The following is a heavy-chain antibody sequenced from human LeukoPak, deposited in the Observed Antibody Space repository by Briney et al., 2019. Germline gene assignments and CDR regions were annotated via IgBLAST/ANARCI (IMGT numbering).Heavy chain of an antibody. CDR2: ISSSGGST. D-gene: IGHD2-15*01. CDR3: ARQLGYCSDGSCYFDY. J-gene: IGHJ4*02. Sequence: YPGGSLRLSCAASGFTFSNYAMSWVRRAPGRGLEWLSAISSSGGSTYYADSAKGRFTISRDNSKNTLYLQMNSLRTEDTAVYHCARQLGYCSDGSCYFDYWGQGTLVTVSS. V-gene: IGHV3-23*01. CDR1: GFTFSNYA.